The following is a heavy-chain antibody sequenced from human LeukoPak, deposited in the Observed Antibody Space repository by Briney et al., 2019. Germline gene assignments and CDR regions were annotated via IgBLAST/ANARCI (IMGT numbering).Heavy chain of an antibody. D-gene: IGHD2-15*01. Sequence: SVTVSCKTSGFTFTSSAMQWVRQARGQRLEWIGWIVVGSDNTNYAQKFQERVTITRDMSTSTAYMELSSLRSEDMAVYYCAADLGYCSGGRCHLDYWGQGTLVTVSS. CDR3: AADLGYCSGGRCHLDY. CDR1: GFTFTSSA. CDR2: IVVGSDNT. J-gene: IGHJ4*02. V-gene: IGHV1-58*02.